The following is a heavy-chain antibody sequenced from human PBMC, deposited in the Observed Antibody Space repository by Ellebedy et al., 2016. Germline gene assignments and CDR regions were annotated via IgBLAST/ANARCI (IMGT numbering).Heavy chain of an antibody. D-gene: IGHD4-17*01. CDR2: IKQDGSEK. CDR3: ARAKDYGDYVRDAFDI. CDR1: GFTFSSYW. J-gene: IGHJ3*02. V-gene: IGHV3-7*01. Sequence: GESLKISCAASGFTFSSYWMSWVRQAPGKGLEWVANIKQDGSEKYYVDSVKGRFTISRDNAKNSLYLQMNSLRAEETAVYYCARAKDYGDYVRDAFDIWGQGTMVTVSS.